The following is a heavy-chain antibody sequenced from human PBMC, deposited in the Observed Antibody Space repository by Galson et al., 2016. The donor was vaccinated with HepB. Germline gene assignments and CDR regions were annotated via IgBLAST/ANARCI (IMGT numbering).Heavy chain of an antibody. CDR3: ARVVVTSTGNWFDP. CDR1: GGSIKSPNTY. J-gene: IGHJ5*02. V-gene: IGHV4-39*01. CDR2: IHYSGAT. D-gene: IGHD2-21*02. Sequence: SETLSLTCAVSGGSIKSPNTYWGWIRQPPGKGLEWIGTIHYSGATYYSPSLRSPLTLSVDTSKNQFSLQVTSVTAADTAVYYWARVVVTSTGNWFDPWGQGTLVTVAS.